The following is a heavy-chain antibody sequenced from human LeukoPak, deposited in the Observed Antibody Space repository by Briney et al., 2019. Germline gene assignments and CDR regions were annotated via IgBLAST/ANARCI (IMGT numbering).Heavy chain of an antibody. Sequence: SETLSLTCAVYGGSFSGYYWSWIRQPPGKGLEWIGEINHSGSTNYNPSLKSRVTISVDTSKNQFSLKLSSVTAADTAVYYCARGKGWLQLDTFDYWGQGTLVTVSS. D-gene: IGHD5-24*01. V-gene: IGHV4-34*01. CDR1: GGSFSGYY. CDR2: INHSGST. CDR3: ARGKGWLQLDTFDY. J-gene: IGHJ4*02.